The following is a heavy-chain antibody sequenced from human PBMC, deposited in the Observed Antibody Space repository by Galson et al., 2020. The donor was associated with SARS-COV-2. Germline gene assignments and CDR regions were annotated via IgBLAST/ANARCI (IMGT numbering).Heavy chain of an antibody. CDR1: GGSFSGYY. Sequence: SETLSLTCAVYGGSFSGYYWSWIRQPPGKGLEWIGEINHSGSTNYNPSLKSRVTISVDTSKNQFSLKLSSVTAADTAVYYCARGRAFSGISDYWGQGTLVTVSS. CDR2: INHSGST. J-gene: IGHJ4*02. CDR3: ARGRAFSGISDY. V-gene: IGHV4-34*01. D-gene: IGHD2-15*01.